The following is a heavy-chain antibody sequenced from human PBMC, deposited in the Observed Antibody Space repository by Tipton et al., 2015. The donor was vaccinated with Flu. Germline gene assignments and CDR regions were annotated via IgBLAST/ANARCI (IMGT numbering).Heavy chain of an antibody. D-gene: IGHD4-17*01. CDR2: IYYSGST. J-gene: IGHJ4*02. V-gene: IGHV4-61*05. Sequence: TLSLTCTVSGGSISSSSYYWSWIRQPPGKGLEWIGYIYYSGSTNYNPSLKSRVTISVDTSKNQFSLKLSSVTAADTAVYYCARRKTVTTRLTYFDYWGQGTLVTVSS. CDR1: GGSISSSSYY. CDR3: ARRKTVTTRLTYFDY.